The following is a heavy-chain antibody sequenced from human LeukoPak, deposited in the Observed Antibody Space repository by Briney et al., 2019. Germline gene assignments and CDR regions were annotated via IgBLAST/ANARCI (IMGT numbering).Heavy chain of an antibody. CDR2: IWYDGSNK. D-gene: IGHD2/OR15-2a*01. CDR1: GFTFSNDG. CDR3: AREGPRGNSQFDY. Sequence: GGSLRLSCAASGFTFSNDGMHWVRQAPGKGLEWVALIWYDGSNKYYTDSVKGRLTISRDNSKDTLFLQMNSLRAEDTAVYYCAREGPRGNSQFDYWGQGTLVTVST. V-gene: IGHV3-33*01. J-gene: IGHJ4*02.